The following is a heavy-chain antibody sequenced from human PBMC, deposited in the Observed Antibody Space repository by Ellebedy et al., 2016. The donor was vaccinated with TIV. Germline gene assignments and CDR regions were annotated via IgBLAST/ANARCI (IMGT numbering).Heavy chain of an antibody. CDR3: ARPGASYSSSWYDFDC. Sequence: GESLKISCAASGFTFSSFTMNWVRQAPGKGLEWVSSISSSATYIHNADSVKSRFTISSDNAKNSLYLQMNSLRVEDTAVYYWARPGASYSSSWYDFDCWGQGTLVTVSS. CDR1: GFTFSSFT. CDR2: ISSSATYI. V-gene: IGHV3-21*01. D-gene: IGHD6-13*01. J-gene: IGHJ4*02.